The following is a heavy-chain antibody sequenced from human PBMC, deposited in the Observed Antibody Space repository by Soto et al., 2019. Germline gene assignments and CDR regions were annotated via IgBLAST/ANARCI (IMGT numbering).Heavy chain of an antibody. CDR1: GFTFSNYG. J-gene: IGHJ6*02. V-gene: IGHV1-18*01. D-gene: IGHD2-8*01. Sequence: WASVKVSCKASGFTFSNYGLNWVRQAPGQGLEWMGWVSANNGHTNYAQNLQGRVSMTTDTSTSTAYMELRGLTFDDTAVYYCATDLESVTAKHFFYYYAMDVWGQGTTVTVSS. CDR2: VSANNGHT. CDR3: ATDLESVTAKHFFYYYAMDV.